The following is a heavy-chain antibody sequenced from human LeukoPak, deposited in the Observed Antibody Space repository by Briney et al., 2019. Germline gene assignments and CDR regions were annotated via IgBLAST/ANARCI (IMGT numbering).Heavy chain of an antibody. CDR2: ISSSSSYI. Sequence: GGSLRLSCAASGFTFSSYSMNWVRQAPGKGLEWVSSISSSSSYIHYADSVKGRFTISRDNAKNSLYLQMNSLRAEDTAVYYCARDRDSSGYYYDAFNIWGQGTMVTVSS. J-gene: IGHJ3*02. D-gene: IGHD3-22*01. CDR3: ARDRDSSGYYYDAFNI. CDR1: GFTFSSYS. V-gene: IGHV3-21*01.